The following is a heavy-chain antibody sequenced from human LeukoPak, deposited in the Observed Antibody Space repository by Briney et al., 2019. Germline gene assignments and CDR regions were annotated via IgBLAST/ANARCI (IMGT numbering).Heavy chain of an antibody. CDR2: ISAYNGNT. Sequence: GASVKVSCKASGYTFTSYGISWVRQAPGQGLEWMGWISAYNGNTNYAQKLQGRVTMTTDTSTSTAYMELRSLRSDDTAVYYCASSVTTKGYNWFDPWGQGSLVTVSS. CDR1: GYTFTSYG. D-gene: IGHD4-11*01. V-gene: IGHV1-18*01. J-gene: IGHJ5*02. CDR3: ASSVTTKGYNWFDP.